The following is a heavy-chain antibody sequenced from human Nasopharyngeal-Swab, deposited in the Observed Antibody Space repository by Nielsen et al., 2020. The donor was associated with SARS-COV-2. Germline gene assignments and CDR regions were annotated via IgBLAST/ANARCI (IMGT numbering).Heavy chain of an antibody. Sequence: GESLKISCKGSGYSFTSYWIAWVRQMPGKGLEWMGIIHPRDSDTRYSPSFKGQVTISADNSLSTAYLQWSSLKASDTAMYYCVRPEGVATSFKYYVQYGMDVWGQGTMVTVPS. V-gene: IGHV5-51*01. CDR1: GYSFTSYW. CDR2: IHPRDSDT. CDR3: VRPEGVATSFKYYVQYGMDV. J-gene: IGHJ6*02. D-gene: IGHD5-12*01.